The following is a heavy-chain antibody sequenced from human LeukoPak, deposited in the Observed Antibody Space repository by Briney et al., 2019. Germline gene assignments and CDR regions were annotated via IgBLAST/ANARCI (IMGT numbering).Heavy chain of an antibody. J-gene: IGHJ4*02. CDR2: IIPILGIA. CDR3: ARAVPAATSCDY. CDR1: GGTFSSYA. D-gene: IGHD2-2*01. Sequence: SVKVSCKASGGTFSSYAISWVRQAPGQGLEWMGRIIPILGIANYAQKFQGRVTITADKSTSTAYMELSSLRSGDTAVYYCARAVPAATSCDYWGQGTLVTVSS. V-gene: IGHV1-69*04.